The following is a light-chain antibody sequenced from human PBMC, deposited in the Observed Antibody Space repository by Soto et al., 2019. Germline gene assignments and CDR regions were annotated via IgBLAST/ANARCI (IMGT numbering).Light chain of an antibody. CDR3: IQALQTPNT. CDR2: LGS. CDR1: QSLLHSNGYNY. Sequence: DIVMTQSPLSLPVTPGEPASISCRSSQSLLHSNGYNYLDWYLQKPGQSPQLLIYLGSNRASGVPDRVSGSGSGTDFTLKISRVEAEDVGVYYCIQALQTPNTFGQGTKLEIK. J-gene: IGKJ2*01. V-gene: IGKV2-28*01.